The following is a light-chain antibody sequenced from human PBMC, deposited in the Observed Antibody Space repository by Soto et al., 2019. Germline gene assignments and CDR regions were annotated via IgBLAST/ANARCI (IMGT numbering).Light chain of an antibody. Sequence: QSALTQPASVSGSPGQSITISCTGTSSDVGAYNYVSWYQQHPDKAPKLMIYEVSNRPSGLSNRFSGSKSGNTASLTISGLQAEDEADYYCTSYTSSTSWVFGGGTKLTFL. CDR3: TSYTSSTSWV. V-gene: IGLV2-14*01. CDR1: SSDVGAYNY. CDR2: EVS. J-gene: IGLJ3*02.